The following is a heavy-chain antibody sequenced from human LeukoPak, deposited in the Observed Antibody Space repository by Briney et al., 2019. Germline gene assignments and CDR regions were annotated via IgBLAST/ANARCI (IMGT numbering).Heavy chain of an antibody. D-gene: IGHD3-3*01. CDR1: GFTVDSNY. Sequence: GGSLRLSCAASGFTVDSNYLSWVRQAPGKGLEWVSYISSSSSTIYYADSVKGRFTISRDNAKNSLYLQMNSLRAEDTAVYYCARGGDFWSGYYHTYQFDYWGQGTLVTVSS. J-gene: IGHJ4*02. CDR3: ARGGDFWSGYYHTYQFDY. V-gene: IGHV3-48*01. CDR2: ISSSSSTI.